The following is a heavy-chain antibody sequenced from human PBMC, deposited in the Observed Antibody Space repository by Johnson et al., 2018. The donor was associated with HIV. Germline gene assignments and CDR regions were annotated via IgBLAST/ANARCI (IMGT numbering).Heavy chain of an antibody. D-gene: IGHD3-22*01. J-gene: IGHJ3*02. CDR2: ISSSGSTI. V-gene: IGHV3-11*04. CDR1: GFTFSDYY. Sequence: QVQLVESGGGLVKPGGSLRLSCAASGFTFSDYYMSWIRKAPGKGLEWVSYISSSGSTIYYADSVKGRFTISRDNAKNSLYLQMNSLRSKDTAVYYCATPPNHYYDSSGYAFDIWGQGTMVTVSS. CDR3: ATPPNHYYDSSGYAFDI.